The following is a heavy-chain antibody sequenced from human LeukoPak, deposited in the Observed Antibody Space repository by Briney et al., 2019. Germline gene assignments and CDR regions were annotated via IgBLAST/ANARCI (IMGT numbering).Heavy chain of an antibody. V-gene: IGHV1-24*01. Sequence: ASVKVSCKVSGYTLTELSMHWVRQAPGKGLEWMGGFDPEDGETIYAQKFQGRVTMTEDTSTDTVYMELSSLRSEDTAVYYCARGGRGVSNAEGYQQYYGMDVWGQGTTVTVSS. D-gene: IGHD2-8*02. CDR1: GYTLTELS. CDR2: FDPEDGET. J-gene: IGHJ6*02. CDR3: ARGGRGVSNAEGYQQYYGMDV.